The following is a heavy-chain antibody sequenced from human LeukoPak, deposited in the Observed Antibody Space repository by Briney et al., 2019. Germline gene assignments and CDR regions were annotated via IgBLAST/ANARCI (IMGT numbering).Heavy chain of an antibody. J-gene: IGHJ4*02. Sequence: ASVKVSCKASGYTFNSYGISWVRQAPGQGLDWMGWISAYNGNTNYAQKLQGRVTMTTDTSTSTAYMELRSLRSDDTAVYYCRTIAAAGQPFDYWGQGTLVTVSS. CDR1: GYTFNSYG. CDR3: RTIAAAGQPFDY. CDR2: ISAYNGNT. D-gene: IGHD6-13*01. V-gene: IGHV1-18*01.